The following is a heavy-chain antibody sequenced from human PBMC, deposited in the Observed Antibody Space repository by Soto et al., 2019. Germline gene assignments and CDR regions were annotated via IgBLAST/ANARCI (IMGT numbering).Heavy chain of an antibody. CDR3: ARVCLADYSNYVCAFDI. J-gene: IGHJ3*02. CDR2: IYYSGST. Sequence: PSETLSLTCTVSGGSISSGGYYWSWIRQHPGKGLEWIGYIYYSGSTYYNPSLKSRVTISVDTSKNQFSLKLSSVTAADTAVYYCARVCLADYSNYVCAFDIWGQGTMVTVSS. CDR1: GGSISSGGYY. D-gene: IGHD4-4*01. V-gene: IGHV4-31*03.